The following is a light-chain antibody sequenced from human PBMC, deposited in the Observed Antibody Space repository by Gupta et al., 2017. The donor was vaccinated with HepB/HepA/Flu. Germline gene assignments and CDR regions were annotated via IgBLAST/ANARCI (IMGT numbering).Light chain of an antibody. CDR3: AAWDDSLNGPVYV. Sequence: QSVLTQPPSASGTPGQRVPGQRVTISCSGSTXNIGSNTVNWYQQLPGTAPKLLLYNYNQRPSGVPDRLSGSKSGTSASLAISGLQSEDEADYYCAAWDDSLNGPVYVFETGTKVTVL. CDR1: TXNIGSNT. CDR2: NYN. J-gene: IGLJ1*01. V-gene: IGLV1-44*01.